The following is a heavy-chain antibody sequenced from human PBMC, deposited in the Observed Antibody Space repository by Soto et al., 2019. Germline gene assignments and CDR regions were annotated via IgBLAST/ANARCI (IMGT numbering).Heavy chain of an antibody. Sequence: GGSLRLSCAASGFTFSSYAMSWVRQAPGKGLEWVSAISGSGGSTYYADSVKGRFTISRDNSKNTLYLQMNSLRAEDTAVYYCAKVADPVLLWFGEYPGGNWFDPWGQGTLVTVSS. J-gene: IGHJ5*02. CDR1: GFTFSSYA. D-gene: IGHD3-10*01. CDR2: ISGSGGST. V-gene: IGHV3-23*01. CDR3: AKVADPVLLWFGEYPGGNWFDP.